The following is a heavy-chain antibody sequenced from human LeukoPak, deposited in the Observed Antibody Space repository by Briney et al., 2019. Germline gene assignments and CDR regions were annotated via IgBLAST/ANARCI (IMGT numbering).Heavy chain of an antibody. J-gene: IGHJ4*02. Sequence: ASVKVSCKASGYTFTSYGINWVRQATGQGLEWMGWMNPNSGNTGYAQKFQGRVTMTRNTSISTAYMELSSLRSEDTAVYYCARAGIAVAGTFGYWGQGTLVTVSS. CDR1: GYTFTSYG. CDR3: ARAGIAVAGTFGY. D-gene: IGHD6-19*01. CDR2: MNPNSGNT. V-gene: IGHV1-8*01.